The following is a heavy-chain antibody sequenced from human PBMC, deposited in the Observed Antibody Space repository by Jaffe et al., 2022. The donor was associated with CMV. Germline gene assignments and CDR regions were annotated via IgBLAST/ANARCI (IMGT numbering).Heavy chain of an antibody. V-gene: IGHV4-59*01. Sequence: QVQLQESGPGLVKPSETLSLTCTVSGGSISSYYWSWIRQPPGKGLEWIGYIYYSGSTNYNPSLKSRVTISVDTSKNQFSLKLSSVTAADTAVYYCARVTDRGCGGDCYPTTLDVWGKGTTVTVSS. CDR2: IYYSGST. D-gene: IGHD2-21*02. J-gene: IGHJ6*04. CDR3: ARVTDRGCGGDCYPTTLDV. CDR1: GGSISSYY.